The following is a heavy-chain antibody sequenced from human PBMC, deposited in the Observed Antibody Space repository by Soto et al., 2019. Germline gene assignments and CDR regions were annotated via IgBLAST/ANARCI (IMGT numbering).Heavy chain of an antibody. CDR1: GYTFTGYY. V-gene: IGHV1-2*04. J-gene: IGHJ6*02. D-gene: IGHD2-8*01. CDR2: INPNSGGT. CDR3: ARGKWGYYYYAMDV. Sequence: ASVKVSCKASGYTFTGYYMHWVRQAPGQGLEWMGWINPNSGGTNYAQKVQGWVTMTRDTSISTAYMELSRLRSDDTAVYYCARGKWGYYYYAMDVWGQGTTVTVSS.